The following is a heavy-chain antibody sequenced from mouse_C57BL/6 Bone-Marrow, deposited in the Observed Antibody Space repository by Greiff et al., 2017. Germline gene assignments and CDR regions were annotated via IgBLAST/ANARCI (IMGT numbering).Heavy chain of an antibody. CDR2: INPSSGYT. J-gene: IGHJ2*01. Sequence: VQRVESGAELAKPGASVKLSCKASGYTFTSYWMHWVKQRPGQGLEWIGYINPSSGYTKYNQKFKDKATLTADKSSSTAYMQLSSLTYGDSAVYYCARPHYGDTYFDYWGQGTTLTVSS. CDR3: ARPHYGDTYFDY. D-gene: IGHD2-13*01. V-gene: IGHV1-7*01. CDR1: GYTFTSYW.